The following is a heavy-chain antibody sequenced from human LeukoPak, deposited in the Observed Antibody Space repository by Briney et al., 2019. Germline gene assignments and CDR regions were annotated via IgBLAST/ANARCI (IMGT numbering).Heavy chain of an antibody. V-gene: IGHV3-49*03. CDR1: GFTFGDYA. D-gene: IGHD3-10*01. CDR3: TSSGSYFSYYYYYMDV. CDR2: IRSKAYGGTT. Sequence: PGGSLRLSCTASGFTFGDYAMSWFRQAPGKGLEWVGFIRSKAYGGTTEYAASVKGRFTISRDDSKSIAYLQMNSLKTEDTAVYYCTSSGSYFSYYYYYMDVWGKGTTVTVSS. J-gene: IGHJ6*03.